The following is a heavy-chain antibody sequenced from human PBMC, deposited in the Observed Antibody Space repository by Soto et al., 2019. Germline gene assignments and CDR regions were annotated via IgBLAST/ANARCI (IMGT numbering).Heavy chain of an antibody. J-gene: IGHJ2*01. Sequence: QVQLQESGPGLVKPSQTLSLTCTVSGGSISSGGYYWSWIRQHPGKGLEWIGYIYYSGSTYYNPSLKSRVTISVDTSKNQFSLRLSSVTAADTAVYYCAREIYGDYPSTTGDFDLWGRGTLVTVSS. V-gene: IGHV4-31*03. CDR1: GGSISSGGYY. D-gene: IGHD4-17*01. CDR2: IYYSGST. CDR3: AREIYGDYPSTTGDFDL.